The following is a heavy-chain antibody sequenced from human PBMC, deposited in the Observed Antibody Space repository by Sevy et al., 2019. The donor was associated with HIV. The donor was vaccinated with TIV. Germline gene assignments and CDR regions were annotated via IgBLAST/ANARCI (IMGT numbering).Heavy chain of an antibody. D-gene: IGHD2-2*01. CDR3: TRGVVPAANFDY. CDR1: GGSISSSSYY. CDR2: IYYSGST. J-gene: IGHJ4*02. Sequence: SETLSLTCTVSGGSISSSSYYWGWIRQPPGKGLEWIGSIYYSGSTYYNPSLKSRFTISVDTSKNQYSLRLSSVTAADTAVYYCTRGVVPAANFDYWGQGTLVTVSS. V-gene: IGHV4-39*01.